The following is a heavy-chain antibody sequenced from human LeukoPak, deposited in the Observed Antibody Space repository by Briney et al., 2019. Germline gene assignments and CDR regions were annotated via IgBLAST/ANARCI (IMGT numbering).Heavy chain of an antibody. D-gene: IGHD3-10*01. CDR2: IDAGNGNT. J-gene: IGHJ5*02. Sequence: ASVKVSCKASGYTFTSYAMHWVRQAPGQRLEWMGWIDAGNGNTKYSQKFQGRVTITRDTSASIAYMELSSLRSEDTAVYYCAREKAMVRGAIGPLVRWFDPWGQGTLVTVSS. CDR1: GYTFTSYA. V-gene: IGHV1-3*01. CDR3: AREKAMVRGAIGPLVRWFDP.